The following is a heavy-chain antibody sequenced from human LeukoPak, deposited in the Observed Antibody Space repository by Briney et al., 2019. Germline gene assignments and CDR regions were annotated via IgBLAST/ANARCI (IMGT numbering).Heavy chain of an antibody. V-gene: IGHV4-59*08. CDR1: GVSINAFD. J-gene: IGHJ3*01. Sequence: PSETLSLTCSASGVSINAFDRSWIRQPPGKGLEWIAYVRDNGGNNYNPSLKRRVAISLDTANNQISLRLNFVTAADTAIYYCARQPANTAAFDVWGQGTMVTVSS. D-gene: IGHD5-18*01. CDR2: VRDNGGN. CDR3: ARQPANTAAFDV.